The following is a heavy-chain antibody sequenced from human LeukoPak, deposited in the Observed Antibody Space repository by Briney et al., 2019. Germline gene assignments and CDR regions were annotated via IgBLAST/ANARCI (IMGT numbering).Heavy chain of an antibody. V-gene: IGHV3-21*01. J-gene: IGHJ4*02. Sequence: GGSLRLSCAASGFTFSSYSMNWVRQAPGKGLEWVSTISSSSSYIYYADSVEGRFTISRDNAKNSLYLQMNSLRAEDTAVYYCAREGDYYASGSYYNPADYWGQGTLVTVSS. D-gene: IGHD3-10*01. CDR2: ISSSSSYI. CDR3: AREGDYYASGSYYNPADY. CDR1: GFTFSSYS.